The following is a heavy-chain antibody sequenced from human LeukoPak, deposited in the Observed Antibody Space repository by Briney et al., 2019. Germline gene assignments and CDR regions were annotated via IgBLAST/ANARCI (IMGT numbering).Heavy chain of an antibody. V-gene: IGHV1-18*01. CDR3: ARDIGLVRGIIMAH. CDR2: ISLATGAP. Sequence: ASVKVSCKASGYTFTNYGISWVRRAPGQGLEWVAWISLATGAPSYAQKFQGRVTLTTDTSTSTAYMELRSLKSDDTAVYYCARDIGLVRGIIMAHWGQGTQVTVSS. CDR1: GYTFTNYG. J-gene: IGHJ4*02. D-gene: IGHD3-10*01.